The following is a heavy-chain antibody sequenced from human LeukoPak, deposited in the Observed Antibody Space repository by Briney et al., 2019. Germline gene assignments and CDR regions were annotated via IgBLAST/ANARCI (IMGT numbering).Heavy chain of an antibody. CDR3: ARQTVTPDDAFDI. V-gene: IGHV4-39*01. CDR2: ICYSGRT. Sequence: SETLSLTCTVSGGSISSSRYYWGWIRHPPGKGLEWIGRICYSGRTYDNPSLKSRVTISVDTPKIQFSLQLSSVTAADTAGYYCARQTVTPDDAFDIWGQGTMVTVSS. CDR1: GGSISSSRYY. J-gene: IGHJ3*02. D-gene: IGHD1-14*01.